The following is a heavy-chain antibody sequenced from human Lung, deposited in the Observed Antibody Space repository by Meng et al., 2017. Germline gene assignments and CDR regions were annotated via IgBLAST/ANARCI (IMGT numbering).Heavy chain of an antibody. CDR2: INRDGTKP. V-gene: IGHV3-74*01. CDR3: TNDRLNH. CDR1: GFTFTDHW. J-gene: IGHJ1*01. Sequence: VQLVGSGGGLVPPGGSLRLAGAASGFTFTDHWMHWVRQGPGKGLVWVSRINRDGTKPTYADSVKGRFTISRDNAKNTLYLQMNNLRAEDTAFYYCTNDRLNHWGQGALVTVSS. D-gene: IGHD1-1*01.